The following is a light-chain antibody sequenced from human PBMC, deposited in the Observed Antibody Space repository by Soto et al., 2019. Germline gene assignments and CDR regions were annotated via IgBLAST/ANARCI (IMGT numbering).Light chain of an antibody. CDR1: SSDVGGYNY. CDR2: EVS. V-gene: IGLV2-14*01. Sequence: QSALTQPASVSGSPGQSITISCTGTSSDVGGYNYVSWYQQHPGKAPKLMIYEVSNRPSGVSHRFSGSKSGNTASLTISGLQAEDEDDYYCSSYTSSSTLVFGTGTKLTVL. CDR3: SSYTSSSTLV. J-gene: IGLJ1*01.